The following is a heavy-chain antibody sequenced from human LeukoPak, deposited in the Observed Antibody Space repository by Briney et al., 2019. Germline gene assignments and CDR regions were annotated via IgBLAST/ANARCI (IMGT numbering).Heavy chain of an antibody. D-gene: IGHD3-10*01. Sequence: GGSLRLSCAASGFTFDDYTMHWVRQAPGKGLEWVSLISWDGGSTYYADSVKGRFTISRDNSKNSLYLQMNSLRTEDTALYYCAKDAMVRGAPIGYYYMDVWGKGTTVTISS. J-gene: IGHJ6*03. V-gene: IGHV3-43*01. CDR1: GFTFDDYT. CDR3: AKDAMVRGAPIGYYYMDV. CDR2: ISWDGGST.